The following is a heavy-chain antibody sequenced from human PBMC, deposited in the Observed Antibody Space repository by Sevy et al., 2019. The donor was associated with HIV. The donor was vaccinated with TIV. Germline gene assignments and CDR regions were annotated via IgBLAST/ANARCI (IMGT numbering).Heavy chain of an antibody. CDR1: GVTLSGYA. D-gene: IGHD6-13*01. CDR2: IVPSFDLS. Sequence: ASVKVSCKASGVTLSGYAINWVRQTPGQGLEWMGWIVPSFDLSKYAQRFQGRVTFTADESTDTAYMKLSSLRSDDTAVYYCARPQRPSGYSSSGDAFDVWGQGSMVTVSS. CDR3: ARPQRPSGYSSSGDAFDV. J-gene: IGHJ3*01. V-gene: IGHV1-69*13.